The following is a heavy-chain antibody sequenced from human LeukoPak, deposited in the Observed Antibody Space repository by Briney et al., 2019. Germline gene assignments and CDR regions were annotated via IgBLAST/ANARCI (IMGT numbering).Heavy chain of an antibody. D-gene: IGHD4-17*01. J-gene: IGHJ4*02. V-gene: IGHV3-74*01. CDR1: GFNFSTYW. CDR3: ARSLRCFDY. Sequence: GGSLRLSCEASGFNFSTYWMNWVRQAPGKGLVWVSRINTDGTSTSYADSVKGRFTISRDNSKNTLYLQMNSLRAEDTAVYYCARSLRCFDYWGQGTLVTVSS. CDR2: INTDGTST.